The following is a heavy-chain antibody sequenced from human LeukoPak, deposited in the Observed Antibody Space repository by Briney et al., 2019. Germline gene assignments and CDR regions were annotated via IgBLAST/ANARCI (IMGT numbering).Heavy chain of an antibody. V-gene: IGHV3-48*01. CDR2: ISSSSSTI. CDR1: GITFSSYS. J-gene: IGHJ6*02. D-gene: IGHD6-13*01. Sequence: GGSLRLSCAASGITFSSYSMNWVRQAPGKGLEWVSYISSSSSTIYYADSVKGRFTISRDNAKNSLYLQMNSLRAEDTAVYYCARESSSWYGVVYYYYGMDVWGQGTTVTVSS. CDR3: ARESSSWYGVVYYYYGMDV.